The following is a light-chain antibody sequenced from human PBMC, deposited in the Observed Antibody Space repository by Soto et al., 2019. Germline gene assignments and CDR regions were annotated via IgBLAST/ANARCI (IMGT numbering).Light chain of an antibody. CDR2: DVS. J-gene: IGLJ3*02. CDR1: SSDVGGYNH. Sequence: QSALTQPASVSGSPGQSITIACTGTSSDVGGYNHVSWYQVHPGKAPRLVIYDVSIRPPAVSDRFSGATSGNTASLTTSGLQAEDEADYYCSSYTATRTVVFGGGTKLTVL. CDR3: SSYTATRTVV. V-gene: IGLV2-14*03.